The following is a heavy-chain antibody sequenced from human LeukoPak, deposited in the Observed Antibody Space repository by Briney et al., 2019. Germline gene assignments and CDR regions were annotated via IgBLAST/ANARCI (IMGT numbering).Heavy chain of an antibody. CDR1: GASINNNF. V-gene: IGHV4-59*08. D-gene: IGHD3-22*01. CDR2: IYSSGSA. CDR3: ARHRDYYDT. J-gene: IGHJ4*01. Sequence: SETLSLTCTVSGASINNNFWTWIRQPPGKGLEWIGYIYSSGSANYNASLKSRVIISGDTSKNQISLNLTSVTAADTAVYFCARHRDYYDTWGHGTLDSVSS.